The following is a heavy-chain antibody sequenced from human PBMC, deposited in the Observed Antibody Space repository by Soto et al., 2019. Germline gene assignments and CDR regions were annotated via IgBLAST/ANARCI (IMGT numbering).Heavy chain of an antibody. D-gene: IGHD6-6*01. Sequence: GGSLRLSCAASGFTFSSYAMHWVRQAPGKGLEWVAVISYDGSNKYYADSVKGRFTISRDNSKNTLYLQMNSLRAEDTAVYYCAKTPLKYGSSSYFDYWGQGTLVTVSS. CDR1: GFTFSSYA. CDR3: AKTPLKYGSSSYFDY. CDR2: ISYDGSNK. V-gene: IGHV3-30-3*02. J-gene: IGHJ4*02.